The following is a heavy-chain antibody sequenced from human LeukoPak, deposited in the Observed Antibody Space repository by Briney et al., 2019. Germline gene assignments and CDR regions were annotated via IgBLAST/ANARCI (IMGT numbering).Heavy chain of an antibody. Sequence: GASVKVSCKASGYTFTSYGISWVRQAPGQGLERMGGIIPIFGTANYAQKFQGRVTITADESTSTAYMELSSLRSEDTAVYYCADMGYYYGSGSYYPGAFDIWGQGTMVTVSS. V-gene: IGHV1-69*13. CDR2: IIPIFGTA. D-gene: IGHD3-10*01. CDR1: GYTFTSYG. J-gene: IGHJ3*02. CDR3: ADMGYYYGSGSYYPGAFDI.